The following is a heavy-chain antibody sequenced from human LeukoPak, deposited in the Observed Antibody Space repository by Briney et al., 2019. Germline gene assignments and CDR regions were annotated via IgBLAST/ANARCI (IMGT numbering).Heavy chain of an antibody. CDR1: GFTFSSYG. V-gene: IGHV3-33*01. CDR2: IWYDGSNK. J-gene: IGHJ3*02. Sequence: PGGSLRLSCAASGFTFSSYGMHWVRQAPGEGLEWVAVIWYDGSNKYYADSVKGRFTISRDNSKNTLYLQMNSLRAEDMAVYYCARGEDGGNSEDAFDIWGQGTMVTVSS. CDR3: ARGEDGGNSEDAFDI. D-gene: IGHD4-23*01.